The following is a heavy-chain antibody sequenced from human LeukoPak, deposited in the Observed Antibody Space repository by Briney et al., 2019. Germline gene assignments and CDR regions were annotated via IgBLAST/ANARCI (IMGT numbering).Heavy chain of an antibody. D-gene: IGHD6-6*01. V-gene: IGHV3-23*01. CDR3: ASPIAVRQGYYYYGMDV. J-gene: IGHJ6*02. CDR1: GFTFSSYA. CDR2: ISGSGGSR. Sequence: PGGSLRLSCAASGFTFSSYAMSWVRQAPGKGLEWVSAISGSGGSRYYADAAKGRFTISRDNSKNTLYLQMNSLRAEDTAVYYCASPIAVRQGYYYYGMDVWGQGTTVTVSS.